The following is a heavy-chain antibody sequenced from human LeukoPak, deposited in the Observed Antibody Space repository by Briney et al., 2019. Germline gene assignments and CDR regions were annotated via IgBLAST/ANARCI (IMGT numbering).Heavy chain of an antibody. V-gene: IGHV3-48*04. CDR3: ARATYFYDSSGYYSGAFDV. D-gene: IGHD3-22*01. CDR1: GFSFSGFG. Sequence: GGSLRLSCAASGFSFSGFGMNWVRQAPGKGLEWISYIGSSGSAGGNIYYAVSVKGRFTISRDNAKNSLYLEMNSLRAEDTAVYYCARATYFYDSSGYYSGAFDVWGQGTMVTVSS. CDR2: IGSSGSAGGNI. J-gene: IGHJ3*01.